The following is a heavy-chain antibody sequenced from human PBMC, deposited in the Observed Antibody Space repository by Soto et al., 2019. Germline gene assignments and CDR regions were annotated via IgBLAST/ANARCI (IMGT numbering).Heavy chain of an antibody. CDR1: GFTFSTSW. D-gene: IGHD5-18*01. J-gene: IGHJ4*02. V-gene: IGHV3-7*01. Sequence: GGSVRLSCAASGFTFSTSWMNWVRQAPGKGLEWVAGIKEDGSEKYYVDSVKGRFTISKDNAENSLELHMNRLRVEDTAVYYCVRDRGYNGFDYQGRGPMCSVSS. CDR3: VRDRGYNGFDY. CDR2: IKEDGSEK.